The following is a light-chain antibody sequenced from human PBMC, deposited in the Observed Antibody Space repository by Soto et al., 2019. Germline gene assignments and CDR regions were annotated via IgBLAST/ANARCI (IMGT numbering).Light chain of an antibody. J-gene: IGKJ1*01. Sequence: IEMPHSPVTLPVSPGERATLSCRASQSVSSNLAWYQQKPGQAPRLLIYGASTRATGIPARFSGSGSGTEFTLTISSLQSEDFAVYYCQQYNNWPPWTFGQGTKVDIK. CDR3: QQYNNWPPWT. CDR1: QSVSSN. CDR2: GAS. V-gene: IGKV3-15*01.